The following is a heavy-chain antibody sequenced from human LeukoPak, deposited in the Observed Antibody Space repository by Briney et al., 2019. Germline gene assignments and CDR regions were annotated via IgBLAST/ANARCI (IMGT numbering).Heavy chain of an antibody. Sequence: QPGGSLRLSGAASGFTFSITHMAWVRQAPGKGLEWVSVIYGGGDAYYADSVKGRLTIARDNSKKTLYLQMNNLRVEDTAVYYCARVQFQWFDPWGQGTLVTVSS. J-gene: IGHJ5*02. CDR2: IYGGGDA. D-gene: IGHD6-19*01. CDR1: GFTFSITH. V-gene: IGHV3-66*01. CDR3: ARVQFQWFDP.